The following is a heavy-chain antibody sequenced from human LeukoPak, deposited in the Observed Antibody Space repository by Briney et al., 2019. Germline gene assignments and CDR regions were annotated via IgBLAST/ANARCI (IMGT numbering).Heavy chain of an antibody. V-gene: IGHV4-34*01. D-gene: IGHD3-16*01. J-gene: IGHJ6*03. CDR1: GGSFSGYY. Sequence: PSETLSLTCAVYGGSFSGYYWSWIRQPPGKGLECIGEINHSGSTNYNPSLKSRVTISVDTSKNQFSLKLSSVTAADTAVYYCARRFWGASYYYYYYMDVWGKGTTVTISS. CDR3: ARRFWGASYYYYYYMDV. CDR2: INHSGST.